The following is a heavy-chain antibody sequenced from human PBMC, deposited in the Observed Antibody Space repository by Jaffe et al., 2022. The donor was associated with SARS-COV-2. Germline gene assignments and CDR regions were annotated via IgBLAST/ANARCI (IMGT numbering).Heavy chain of an antibody. D-gene: IGHD3-16*01. J-gene: IGHJ4*02. CDR2: IYWDHDE. CDR3: ARRRSFRGQMIHFDY. Sequence: QITLKESGPTLVKPTQTLTLTCTFSGFSFSLSGVSVGWIRQPPGKSLEWLALIYWDHDERYSPSLKNRLSITKDTSKNQVVLTMTNMDPMDTATYFCARRRSFRGQMIHFDYWGQGILVTVSS. CDR1: GFSFSLSGVS. V-gene: IGHV2-5*02.